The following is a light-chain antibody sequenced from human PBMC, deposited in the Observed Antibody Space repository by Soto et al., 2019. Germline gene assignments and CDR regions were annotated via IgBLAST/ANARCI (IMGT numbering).Light chain of an antibody. CDR3: QQRSPWHT. Sequence: GLTLSPGTLSLSPGERATLSCRAGESVSSSYLAWYQQKPGQAPRRLIYDASVRATGTPNRFSGSGSGTDFTLTISSLEPEDFGLYYCQQRSPWHTFGQG. V-gene: IGKV3D-20*02. CDR1: ESVSSSY. J-gene: IGKJ5*01. CDR2: DAS.